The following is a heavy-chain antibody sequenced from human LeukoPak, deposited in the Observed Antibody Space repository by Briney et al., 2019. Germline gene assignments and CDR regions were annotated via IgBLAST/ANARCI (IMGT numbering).Heavy chain of an antibody. CDR2: ISYDGSNK. CDR3: ASDVRTTVN. J-gene: IGHJ1*01. V-gene: IGHV3-30*03. D-gene: IGHD2/OR15-2a*01. CDR1: GFTFSSYG. Sequence: PGRSLRLSCAASGFTFSSYGMHWVRQAPGKGLEWVAVISYDGSNKYYADSVKGRFTISRDNSKNTLYLQMNSLRAEDTAVYYCASDVRTTVNWGQGTLVTVSS.